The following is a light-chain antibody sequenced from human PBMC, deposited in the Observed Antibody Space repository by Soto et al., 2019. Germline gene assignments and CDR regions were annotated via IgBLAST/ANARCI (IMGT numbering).Light chain of an antibody. CDR1: QSVSNDF. V-gene: IGKV3-20*01. CDR2: GAS. CDR3: QQYGSSPPST. J-gene: IGKJ1*01. Sequence: EMVWTQSQGILSLSPGERATLSCRASQSVSNDFLAWYQQKPGQAPRLLIYGASTRATDVPDRFSGSGSGADFTLTISRLEPEDCAVYYCQQYGSSPPSTFGQGTKVA.